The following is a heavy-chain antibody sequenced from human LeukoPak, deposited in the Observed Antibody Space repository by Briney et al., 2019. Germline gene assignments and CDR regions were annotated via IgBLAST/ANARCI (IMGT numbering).Heavy chain of an antibody. CDR3: ARGQDKEVKDYYDSSGYYNPFFDY. D-gene: IGHD3-22*01. CDR2: INHSGST. Sequence: ASETLSLTCAVYGGSFSGYYWSWIRQPPGKGLEWIGEINHSGSTNYNPSLKSRVTISVDTPKNQFSLKLSSVTAADTAVYYCARGQDKEVKDYYDSSGYYNPFFDYWGQGTLVTVSS. J-gene: IGHJ4*02. CDR1: GGSFSGYY. V-gene: IGHV4-34*01.